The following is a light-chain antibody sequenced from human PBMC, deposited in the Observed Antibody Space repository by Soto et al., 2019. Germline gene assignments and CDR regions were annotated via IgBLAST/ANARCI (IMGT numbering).Light chain of an antibody. V-gene: IGKV3-15*01. CDR1: QNVNSN. CDR3: QHLNNWPSYT. J-gene: IGKJ2*01. Sequence: EIVMTQSPATRSVYPRERATLSCRASQNVNSNLAWYQQKPGQAPRLLIYGASTRDTGVPARFSGSGSGTEFTLTISSLQPEDFAIYYCQHLNNWPSYTFGQGTKVDI. CDR2: GAS.